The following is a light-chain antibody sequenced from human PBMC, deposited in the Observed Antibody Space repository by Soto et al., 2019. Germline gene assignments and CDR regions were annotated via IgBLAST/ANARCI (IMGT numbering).Light chain of an antibody. CDR1: SSDVGGSNY. CDR3: TSSTSDSLYV. CDR2: KVS. J-gene: IGLJ1*01. V-gene: IGLV2-14*01. Sequence: QSVLTQPASMSGSPGQSITISCTGTSSDVGGSNYVSWYRQYPGKVPKLLIYKVSNRPSGVSNRFSGSKSGNTASLTISGLQADDEADYFCTSSTSDSLYVFGTAPKVTVL.